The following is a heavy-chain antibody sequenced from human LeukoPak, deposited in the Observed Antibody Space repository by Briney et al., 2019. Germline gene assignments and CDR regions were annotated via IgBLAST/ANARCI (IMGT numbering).Heavy chain of an antibody. D-gene: IGHD1-7*01. V-gene: IGHV3-7*01. CDR3: ATLGNNWNYGAARDAFDI. CDR2: IKQDGSEK. J-gene: IGHJ3*02. Sequence: GGSLRLSCAASGFTFSSYWMSWVRQAPGKGLEWVANIKQDGSEKYYVDSVKGRSTISRDNAKNSLYLQMNSLRAEDTAVYYCATLGNNWNYGAARDAFDIWGQGTMVTVSS. CDR1: GFTFSSYW.